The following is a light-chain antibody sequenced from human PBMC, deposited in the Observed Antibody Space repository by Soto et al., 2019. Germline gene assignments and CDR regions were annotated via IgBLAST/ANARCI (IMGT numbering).Light chain of an antibody. CDR1: SGHSSYA. CDR2: LNSDGSH. CDR3: QTWGSGIRVV. J-gene: IGLJ2*01. Sequence: QPVLTQSPSASASLGASVKFTCTLSSGHSSYAIAWHQQQPEKGPRYLMKLNSDGSHSKGDGIPDRFSGSSSGAKRYLTISSLQSEDEADYYCQTWGSGIRVVFGGGTKLTVL. V-gene: IGLV4-69*01.